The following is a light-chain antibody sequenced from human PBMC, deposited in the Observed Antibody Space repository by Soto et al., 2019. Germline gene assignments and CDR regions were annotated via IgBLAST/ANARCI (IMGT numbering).Light chain of an antibody. J-gene: IGKJ1*01. Sequence: EIVLTQSPGTLSLSPGERATLSCRASQSVSSIYLAWYQQKPGQAPRLLIYEAASRATGIPGRFSGSGSGTDFTLTISRLEPEDFAVYYCQQYVSSPWTFGQGTKVEIK. CDR3: QQYVSSPWT. CDR2: EAA. V-gene: IGKV3-20*01. CDR1: QSVSSIY.